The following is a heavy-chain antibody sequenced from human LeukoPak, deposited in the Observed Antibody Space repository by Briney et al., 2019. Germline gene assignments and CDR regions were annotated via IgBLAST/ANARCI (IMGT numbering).Heavy chain of an antibody. V-gene: IGHV3-74*01. J-gene: IGHJ4*02. CDR1: GFIFSNYW. CDR2: INEDGSTT. Sequence: GGSLRLSCAASGFIFSNYWMHWVRQAPGKGLVWVSRINEDGSTTNYADSVKGRSTIFRDNAKNTLYLQMNSLRAEDTAVYYCVRDLGGRSGHWGQGTLVTVSS. CDR3: VRDLGGRSGH. D-gene: IGHD1-26*01.